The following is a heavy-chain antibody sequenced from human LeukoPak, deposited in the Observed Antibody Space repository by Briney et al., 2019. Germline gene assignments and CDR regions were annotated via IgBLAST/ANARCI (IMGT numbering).Heavy chain of an antibody. CDR3: AKDLPYCTNGVCYTRGGLDY. CDR1: GFTFSSYA. Sequence: GGSLRLSCAASGFTFSSYAMSWVRQAPGKGLEWVSGISGSGGSTYYSDSVKGRFTISRDNSKNTLYLQMNSLRAEDTAVYYCAKDLPYCTNGVCYTRGGLDYWGQGTLVTVSS. V-gene: IGHV3-23*01. D-gene: IGHD2-8*01. CDR2: ISGSGGST. J-gene: IGHJ4*02.